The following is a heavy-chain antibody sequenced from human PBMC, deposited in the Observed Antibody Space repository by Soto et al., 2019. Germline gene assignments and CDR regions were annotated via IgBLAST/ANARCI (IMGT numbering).Heavy chain of an antibody. J-gene: IGHJ4*02. Sequence: QVQLQESGPGLVKPSQTLSLTCTVSGGSISSGDYYWSWIRQPPGKGLEWIGYIYYSGSTYYNSSLKXRXTXSXXTSTNQFALKLSSVTAADTAVYYCARAVRGSYYDYWGQGTLVTVSS. D-gene: IGHD1-26*01. CDR1: GGSISSGDYY. CDR2: IYYSGST. V-gene: IGHV4-30-4*01. CDR3: ARAVRGSYYDY.